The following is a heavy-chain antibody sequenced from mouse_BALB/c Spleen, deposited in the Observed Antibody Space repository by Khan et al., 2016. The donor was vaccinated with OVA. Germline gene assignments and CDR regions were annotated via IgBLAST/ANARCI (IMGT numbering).Heavy chain of an antibody. Sequence: VQLVQSGPELKKPGETVKISCKASGYTFTNYGMNWVKQSPGKALKWMGWINTYTGEPTYADDFKGRFAFSLETSASTAYLQINNLKNEDTATYFCARPPYFSYTLDHWGQGTSVTVSP. CDR3: ARPPYFSYTLDH. D-gene: IGHD2-10*01. CDR2: INTYTGEP. CDR1: GYTFTNYG. J-gene: IGHJ4*01. V-gene: IGHV9-3-1*01.